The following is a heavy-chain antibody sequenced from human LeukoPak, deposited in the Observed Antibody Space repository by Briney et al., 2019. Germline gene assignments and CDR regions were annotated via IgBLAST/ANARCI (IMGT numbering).Heavy chain of an antibody. CDR1: GFTFSYYS. Sequence: GGSLRLSCAASGFTFSYYSMNWVRQAPGKGLEWVSTISSSGRSIFYAASVKGRFTISRDNARNSLYLQMNSLKTEDTAVYYCTTGPRDPRWYYYYFMDVWGKGTTVTVSS. V-gene: IGHV3-21*03. CDR2: ISSSGRSI. D-gene: IGHD6-13*01. J-gene: IGHJ6*03. CDR3: TTGPRDPRWYYYYFMDV.